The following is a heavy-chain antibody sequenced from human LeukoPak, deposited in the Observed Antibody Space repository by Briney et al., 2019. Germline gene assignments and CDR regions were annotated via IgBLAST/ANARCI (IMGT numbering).Heavy chain of an antibody. J-gene: IGHJ4*02. CDR3: ARGKVYYYDY. CDR2: LHSGGDT. V-gene: IGHV3-53*01. Sequence: GGSLRLSCAVSGFNVRSNYMTWVRQAPGKGLEWVSVLHSGGDTYYAHSVKGRFTISRDNSENTVYLQMNSLRAEDTAVYYCARGKVYYYDYWGQGTLVAVSS. CDR1: GFNVRSNY.